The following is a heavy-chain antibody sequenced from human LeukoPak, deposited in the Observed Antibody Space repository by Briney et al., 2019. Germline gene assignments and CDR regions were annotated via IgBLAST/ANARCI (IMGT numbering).Heavy chain of an antibody. V-gene: IGHV3-66*01. J-gene: IGHJ4*02. CDR2: IYSGGST. D-gene: IGHD6-19*01. CDR1: GFTVSTNY. CDR3: AREQWLGEFDY. Sequence: PGGSLRLSCAASGFTVSTNYMSWVRQAPGKGLEWVSVIYSGGSTYYADSVKGRFTISRDNAKNSLYLQMNSLRAEDTAVYYCAREQWLGEFDYWGQGTLVTVSS.